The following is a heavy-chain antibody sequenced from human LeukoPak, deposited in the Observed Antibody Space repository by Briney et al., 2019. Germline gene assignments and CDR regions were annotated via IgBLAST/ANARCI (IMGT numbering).Heavy chain of an antibody. J-gene: IGHJ3*02. CDR2: ISWDGGST. V-gene: IGHV3-43D*03. CDR3: ARVDSSGYYLVGACDI. CDR1: GFTFHDYA. Sequence: GGSLRLSCAASGFTFHDYAMHWVRQAPGKGLEWVSLISWDGGSTYYADSVKGRFTISRDNSKNSLYLQMNSLRAEDTAVYYCARVDSSGYYLVGACDIWGQGTMVTVSS. D-gene: IGHD3-22*01.